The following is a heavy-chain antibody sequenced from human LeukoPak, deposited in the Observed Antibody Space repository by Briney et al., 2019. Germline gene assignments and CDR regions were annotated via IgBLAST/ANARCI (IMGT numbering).Heavy chain of an antibody. CDR2: IYYSGST. J-gene: IGHJ3*02. D-gene: IGHD2-2*01. Sequence: SETLSLTCTVSGGSISNYYWSWIRQPPGKELEWIGYIYYSGSTNYNPSFKSRVTISVDTSKNQFSLNLNSVTAADTAIYYCARNLLPASYGAFDIWAQGTMVTVSS. CDR1: GGSISNYY. CDR3: ARNLLPASYGAFDI. V-gene: IGHV4-59*08.